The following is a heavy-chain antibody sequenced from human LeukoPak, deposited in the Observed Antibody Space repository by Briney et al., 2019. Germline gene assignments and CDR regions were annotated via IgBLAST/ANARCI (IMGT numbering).Heavy chain of an antibody. CDR1: GGTFSSYA. CDR3: ARSVYGSGEDRIDY. Sequence: ASVKVSCKASGGTFSSYAISWVRQAPGQGLEWMGWISAYNGNTNYAQKLQGRVTMTTDTSTSTAYMELRSLRSDDTAVYYCARSVYGSGEDRIDYWGQGTLVTVSS. V-gene: IGHV1-18*01. CDR2: ISAYNGNT. D-gene: IGHD3-10*01. J-gene: IGHJ4*02.